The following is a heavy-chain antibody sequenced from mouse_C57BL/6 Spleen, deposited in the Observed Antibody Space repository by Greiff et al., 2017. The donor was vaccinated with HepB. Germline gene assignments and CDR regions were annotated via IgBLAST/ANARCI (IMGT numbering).Heavy chain of an antibody. CDR3: ARDGGYWYFDV. J-gene: IGHJ1*03. CDR2: IHPNSGST. V-gene: IGHV1-64*01. Sequence: QVQLQQPGAELVKPGASVKLSCKASGYTFTSYWMHWVKQRPGQGLEWIGMIHPNSGSTNYNEKFKSKATLTVDKSSSTAYMQLSSLTSEDSAVYCCARDGGYWYFDVWGTGTTVTVSS. CDR1: GYTFTSYW. D-gene: IGHD2-3*01.